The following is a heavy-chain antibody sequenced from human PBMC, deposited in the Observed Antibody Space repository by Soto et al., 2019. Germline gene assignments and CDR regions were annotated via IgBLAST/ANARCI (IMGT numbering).Heavy chain of an antibody. Sequence: GGSLRLSCAASGFTFSSYAMHWVRQAPGKGLEWVAVISYDGSNKYYADSVKGRFTISRDNAKNSLYLQMNSLRAEDTAVYYCARAPVPAALIYYFDYWGQGTLVTVSS. CDR2: ISYDGSNK. CDR1: GFTFSSYA. D-gene: IGHD2-2*01. V-gene: IGHV3-30-3*01. CDR3: ARAPVPAALIYYFDY. J-gene: IGHJ4*02.